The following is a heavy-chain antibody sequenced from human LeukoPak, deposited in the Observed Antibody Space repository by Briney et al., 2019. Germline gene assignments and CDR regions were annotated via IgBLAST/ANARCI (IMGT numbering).Heavy chain of an antibody. CDR3: AREDYYGSGSPLDY. CDR2: IKQDGSEK. J-gene: IGHJ4*02. Sequence: SGGSLRLSCAASGFTFSSYWMSWVRQAPGKGLEWMANIKQDGSEKYYVDSVKGRFTISRDNAKNSLYLQMNSLRAEDTAVYYCAREDYYGSGSPLDYWGQGTLVTVSS. V-gene: IGHV3-7*01. D-gene: IGHD3-10*01. CDR1: GFTFSSYW.